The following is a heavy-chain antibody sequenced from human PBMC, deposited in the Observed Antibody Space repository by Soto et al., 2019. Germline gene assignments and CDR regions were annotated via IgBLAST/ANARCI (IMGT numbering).Heavy chain of an antibody. CDR1: GGSFSGYY. V-gene: IGHV4-34*01. Sequence: SETLSLTCAVYGGSFSGYYWSWIRQPPGKGLEWIGEINHSGSTNYNPSLKGRVTISVDTSKNQFSLKLSSVTAADTAVYYCARALASLETGYNYYYGMDVWGQGTTVTVSS. CDR2: INHSGST. D-gene: IGHD3-9*01. CDR3: ARALASLETGYNYYYGMDV. J-gene: IGHJ6*02.